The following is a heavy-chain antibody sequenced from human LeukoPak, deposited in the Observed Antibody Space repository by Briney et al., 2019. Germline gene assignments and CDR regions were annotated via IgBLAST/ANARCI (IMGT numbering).Heavy chain of an antibody. J-gene: IGHJ4*02. CDR2: IYYSGGT. Sequence: SETLSLTCNVSGGSISSNGYYWGWIRQPPGKGLEWIGSIYYSGGTYYNPSLKSRVIISLDMSKNQFSLKLSSVTAADTAVYYCASGVYYYGLWGQGTLVTVSS. D-gene: IGHD3-10*01. CDR3: ASGVYYYGL. V-gene: IGHV4-39*07. CDR1: GGSISSNGYY.